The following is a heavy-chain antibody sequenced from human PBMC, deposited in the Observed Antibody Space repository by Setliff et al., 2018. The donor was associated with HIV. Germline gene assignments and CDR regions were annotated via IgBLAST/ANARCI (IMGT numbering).Heavy chain of an antibody. CDR2: ISAYNGNT. CDR1: GYTFTSYD. D-gene: IGHD3-22*01. Sequence: ASVKVSCKASGYTFTSYDISWVRQAPGQGLEWMGWISAYNGNTNYAQKLQGRVTMTTDTSTSTAYMELRSLRSDDTAVYYCAREIGDYYDSSGYYPPTDYYYGMDVWGQGTTDTVSS. CDR3: AREIGDYYDSSGYYPPTDYYYGMDV. J-gene: IGHJ6*02. V-gene: IGHV1-18*01.